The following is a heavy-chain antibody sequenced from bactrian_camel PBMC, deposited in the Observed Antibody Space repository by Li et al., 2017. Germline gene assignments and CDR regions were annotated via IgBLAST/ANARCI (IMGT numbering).Heavy chain of an antibody. V-gene: IGHV3S26*01. CDR1: GFTFSNYC. CDR3: AAGWKGESAWWVPSLTLSPSRWGT. CDR2: IEPDGTT. Sequence: VQLVESGGGLVQPGGSLRLSCVASGFTFSNYCMAWVRQAPGKEREGVAAIEPDGTTSVSDFVKGRFTISKDNAKNTLYLQMNGLKPDDTGMYYCAAGWKGESAWWVPSLTLSPSRWGTWGQGTQVTVS. D-gene: IGHD7*01. J-gene: IGHJ4*01.